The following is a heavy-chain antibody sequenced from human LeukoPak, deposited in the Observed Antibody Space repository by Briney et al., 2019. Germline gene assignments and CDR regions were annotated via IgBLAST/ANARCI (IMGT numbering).Heavy chain of an antibody. D-gene: IGHD4/OR15-4a*01. CDR1: GGSLSGYY. CDR2: INPGGTT. V-gene: IGHV4-34*01. CDR3: ARAKSMVSTYFDS. Sequence: PSETLSLTCAVHGGSLSGYYWAWIRQPPGKGLEWIGEINPGGTTNYHPSLKRRVTISADTSKSQFSLELRSVTAADTAVFYCARAKSMVSTYFDSWSQGSLVTVSS. J-gene: IGHJ4*02.